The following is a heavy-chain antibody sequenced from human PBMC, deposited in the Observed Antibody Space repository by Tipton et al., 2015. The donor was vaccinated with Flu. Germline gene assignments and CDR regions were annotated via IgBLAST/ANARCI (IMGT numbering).Heavy chain of an antibody. CDR2: ITNKTLGGTT. CDR1: DFRFSDCY. D-gene: IGHD3-3*02. CDR3: ARVAGRQFLPGVLALLSQCDNWFDP. V-gene: IGHV3-71*03. J-gene: IGHJ5*02. Sequence: GSLRLSCADSDFRFSDCYMTCRQAPGKGLEWVHFITNKTLGGTTEQTTSVKGRFTISRDASKSITFLHMNCLRAEDATMYSCARVAGRQFLPGVLALLSQCDNWFDPWGQGTLVTDSS.